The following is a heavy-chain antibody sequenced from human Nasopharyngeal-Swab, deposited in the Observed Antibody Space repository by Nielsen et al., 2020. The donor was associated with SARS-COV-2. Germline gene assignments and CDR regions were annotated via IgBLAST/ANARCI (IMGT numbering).Heavy chain of an antibody. V-gene: IGHV1-46*01. CDR2: INPSGGST. D-gene: IGHD1-26*01. Sequence: WVRQAPGQGLEWMGIINPSGGSTSYAQKFQGRVTMTRDTSTSTVYMELSSLRSEDTAVYYCARERGTGASQWELPLDYWGQGTLVTVSS. J-gene: IGHJ4*02. CDR3: ARERGTGASQWELPLDY.